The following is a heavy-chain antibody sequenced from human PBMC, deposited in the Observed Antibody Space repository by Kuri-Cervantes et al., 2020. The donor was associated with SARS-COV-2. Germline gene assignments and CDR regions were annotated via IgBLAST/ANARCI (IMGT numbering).Heavy chain of an antibody. CDR3: ARHIAARSPFDY. CDR1: GGSFSGYY. Sequence: SETLSLTCAVYGGSFSGYYWSWIRQPPGKGLEWIGEINHSGSTNYNPSLKSRVTISVDTSKNQFSLKLSSVTAADTAVYYCARHIAARSPFDYWGQGTLVTVSS. CDR2: INHSGST. J-gene: IGHJ4*02. D-gene: IGHD6-6*01. V-gene: IGHV4-34*01.